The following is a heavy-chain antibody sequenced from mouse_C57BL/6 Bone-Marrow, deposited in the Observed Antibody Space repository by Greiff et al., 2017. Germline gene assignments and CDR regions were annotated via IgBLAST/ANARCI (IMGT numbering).Heavy chain of an antibody. D-gene: IGHD3-3*01. V-gene: IGHV1-26*01. Sequence: EVQLQQSGPELVKPGASVKISCKASGYTFTDYYMNWVKQSPGQSLEWIGDINPNNGGTRYNQKFKGKATLTVDKSSSTAYMELRSLTSEDSAVYYCAREGHEYYFDYWGQGTTLTVSS. CDR3: AREGHEYYFDY. CDR2: INPNNGGT. CDR1: GYTFTDYY. J-gene: IGHJ2*01.